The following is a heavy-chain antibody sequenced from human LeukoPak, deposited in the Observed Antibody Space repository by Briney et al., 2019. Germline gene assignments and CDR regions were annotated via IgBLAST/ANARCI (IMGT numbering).Heavy chain of an antibody. Sequence: PSETLSLTCTVSGGSISSYYWSWIRQPAGKGLEWIGRIYTSGSTNYNPSLKSRVTMSVDTSKNQFSLKLSSVTAADTAVYYCARSSFGTGTTFLDYWGQGTLVTVSS. J-gene: IGHJ4*02. CDR3: ARSSFGTGTTFLDY. CDR1: GGSISSYY. CDR2: IYTSGST. V-gene: IGHV4-4*07. D-gene: IGHD1-7*01.